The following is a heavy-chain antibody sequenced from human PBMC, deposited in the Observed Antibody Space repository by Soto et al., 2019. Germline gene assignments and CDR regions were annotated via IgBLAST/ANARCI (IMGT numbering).Heavy chain of an antibody. J-gene: IGHJ4*02. Sequence: QVQLVESGGGVVQPGRSLRLSCEGSGFTFSNYALHWVRQAPGKGLEWVTLISYDGSKAFHAESVKGRFTISRDNSRNTLYLQMDSLRPEDTAVYYCARGGHGVVLTVPPPHLDYWGQGTLVTVSS. CDR2: ISYDGSKA. CDR3: ARGGHGVVLTVPPPHLDY. V-gene: IGHV3-30-3*01. CDR1: GFTFSNYA. D-gene: IGHD2-21*02.